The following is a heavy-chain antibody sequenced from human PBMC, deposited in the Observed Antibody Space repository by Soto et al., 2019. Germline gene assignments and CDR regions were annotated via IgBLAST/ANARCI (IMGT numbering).Heavy chain of an antibody. V-gene: IGHV4-4*02. Sequence: PSETLSLTCDVSGASISNDNWRSWVRQPPGKGLEWIGEIYHSGSTNYNPSLKSRVTISVDKSKNQFSLKLSSVTAADTAVYYCAKDLGIAVSARRAFDIWGQGTMVTVSS. D-gene: IGHD6-19*01. J-gene: IGHJ3*02. CDR3: AKDLGIAVSARRAFDI. CDR1: GASISNDNW. CDR2: IYHSGST.